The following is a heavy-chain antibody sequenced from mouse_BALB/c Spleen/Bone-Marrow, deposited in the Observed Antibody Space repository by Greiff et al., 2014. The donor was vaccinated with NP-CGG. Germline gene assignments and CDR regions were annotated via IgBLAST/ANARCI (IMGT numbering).Heavy chain of an antibody. CDR3: ARITTATGAMDY. Sequence: QVQLKDSGPGLVAPSQSLSISCTVSGFSLTSYGVHWVRQPPGKGLEWLGVIWADGSTNYNSALMSRLSISKDNSKSQVFLKMNSLQTDDTAMYYSARITTATGAMDYWGQGTSVTVSS. V-gene: IGHV2-9*02. J-gene: IGHJ4*01. CDR1: GFSLTSYG. CDR2: IWADGST. D-gene: IGHD1-2*01.